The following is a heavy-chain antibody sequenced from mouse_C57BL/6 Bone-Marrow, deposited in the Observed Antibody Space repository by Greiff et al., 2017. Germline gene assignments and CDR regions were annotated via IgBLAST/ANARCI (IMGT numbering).Heavy chain of an antibody. Sequence: EVHLVESGGGLVKPGGSLKLSCAASGFTFSSYAMSWVRQTPEKRLEWVATISDGGSYTYYPDNVKGRFTISRDNAKNNLYLQMSHLKSEDTAMYYCARDLFYYGFAYWGQGTLVTVSA. CDR1: GFTFSSYA. J-gene: IGHJ3*01. CDR3: ARDLFYYGFAY. V-gene: IGHV5-4*01. CDR2: ISDGGSYT. D-gene: IGHD2-1*01.